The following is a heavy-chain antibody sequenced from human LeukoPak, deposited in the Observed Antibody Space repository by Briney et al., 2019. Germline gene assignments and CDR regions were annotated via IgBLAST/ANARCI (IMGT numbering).Heavy chain of an antibody. Sequence: SETLSLTCAVYGGTFSGYYWSWIRQPPGKGLEWIGEINHGGSTNYNPSLKSRVTISVDTSKNQFSLKLSSVTAADTAVYYCARGQLHYGSGSECYMDVWGKGTTVTVSS. CDR2: INHGGST. D-gene: IGHD3-10*01. V-gene: IGHV4-34*01. CDR3: ARGQLHYGSGSECYMDV. CDR1: GGTFSGYY. J-gene: IGHJ6*03.